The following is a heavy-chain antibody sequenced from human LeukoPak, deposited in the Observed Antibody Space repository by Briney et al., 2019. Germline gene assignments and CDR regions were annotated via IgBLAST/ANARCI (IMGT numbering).Heavy chain of an antibody. CDR2: VSGSASAT. CDR1: GFTFTHFA. D-gene: IGHD5-18*01. CDR3: ARDERWIQFNY. Sequence: GGSLRLSCTASGFTFTHFAMTWVRQAPGKGLEWVSTVSGSASATYYADSVKGRFTISRDNSKNTLYLHMNGLRVEDTAIYYCARDERWIQFNYWGQGTLVTVSS. J-gene: IGHJ4*02. V-gene: IGHV3-23*01.